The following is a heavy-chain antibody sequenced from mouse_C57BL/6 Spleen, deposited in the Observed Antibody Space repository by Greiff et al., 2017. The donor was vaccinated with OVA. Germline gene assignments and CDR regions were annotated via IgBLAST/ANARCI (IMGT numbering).Heavy chain of an antibody. CDR3: AREEYSNAADYAMDY. Sequence: EVQLQQSGPELVKPGDSVKISCKASGYSFTGYFMNWVMQSHGKSLEWIGRINPYNGDTFYNQKFKGKATLTVDKSSSTAHMELRSLTSEDSAVYNCAREEYSNAADYAMDYWGQGNSDTVSS. V-gene: IGHV1-20*01. D-gene: IGHD2-5*01. J-gene: IGHJ4*01. CDR1: GYSFTGYF. CDR2: INPYNGDT.